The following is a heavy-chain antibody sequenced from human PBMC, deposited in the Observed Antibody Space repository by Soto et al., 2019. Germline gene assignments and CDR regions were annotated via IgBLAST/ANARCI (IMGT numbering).Heavy chain of an antibody. V-gene: IGHV1-18*01. D-gene: IGHD3-10*01. Sequence: QVQLVQSGAELKKPGASAKVSWKASGYIFTSYGISWVRQAPGQGLEWMAWISVDSGNTNYAQNFQGRVTMTTDTSASTAHMELRSLRSDDPAVYYCARFNGSGTNYYMDVWGKGTTVIVSS. CDR2: ISVDSGNT. CDR3: ARFNGSGTNYYMDV. CDR1: GYIFTSYG. J-gene: IGHJ6*03.